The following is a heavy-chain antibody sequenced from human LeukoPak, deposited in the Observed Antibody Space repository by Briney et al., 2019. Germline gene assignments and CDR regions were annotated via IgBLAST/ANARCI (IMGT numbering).Heavy chain of an antibody. CDR2: ISVYNGNT. Sequence: ASVKVSCKAYGYTLSKYDISWVRQAPGQGLEWMGWISVYNGNTNYAQKFQGRVTMTTDTSTSTAYMELSRLRSDDTAVYYCARDLRGTVGATKRDYWGQGTLVTVSS. CDR1: GYTLSKYD. V-gene: IGHV1-18*01. CDR3: ARDLRGTVGATKRDY. J-gene: IGHJ4*02. D-gene: IGHD1-26*01.